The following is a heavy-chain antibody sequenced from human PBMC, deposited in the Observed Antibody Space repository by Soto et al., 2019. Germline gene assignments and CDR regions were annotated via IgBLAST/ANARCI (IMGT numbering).Heavy chain of an antibody. CDR2: IYHSGST. CDR3: ARGQVVAAQH. D-gene: IGHD2-15*01. Sequence: QLQLQESGSGLVKPSQTLYLTCAVSGGSISSGGSSWSWIRQPPGKGLEWIGYIYHSGSTYYNPSRKSRVTISVDRSKNQFSLKLSSVTAADTAVYYCARGQVVAAQHWGQGTLVTVSS. V-gene: IGHV4-30-2*01. J-gene: IGHJ4*02. CDR1: GGSISSGGSS.